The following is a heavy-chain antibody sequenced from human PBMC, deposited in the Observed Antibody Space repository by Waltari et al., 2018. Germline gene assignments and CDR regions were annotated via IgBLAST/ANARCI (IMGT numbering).Heavy chain of an antibody. CDR1: GDSVSSNSAA. CDR2: TYYRSKWYN. J-gene: IGHJ4*02. Sequence: QVQLQQAGPGLVKPSQTLPLTCPISGDSVSSNSAARNWIRDSPSRGLDWLGRTYYRSKWYNDYAVSVKSRITNIPDTSENQFSLQLNSVTPEDTAVYYCARTVPGGLFNSWGQGTLVTVSS. V-gene: IGHV6-1*01. CDR3: ARTVPGGLFNS. D-gene: IGHD3-16*01.